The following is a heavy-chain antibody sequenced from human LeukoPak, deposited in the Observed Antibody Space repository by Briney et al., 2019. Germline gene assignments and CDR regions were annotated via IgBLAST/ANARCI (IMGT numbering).Heavy chain of an antibody. D-gene: IGHD3-10*01. Sequence: SVKVSCKASGGTFSSYAISWVRQAPGQGLEWMGRIIPVLGIANYAQKFQGRVTITADKSTSTAYMELSSLRSEDTAVYYCARARGSGSYYGHDYYYYYYMDVWGQGTTVTVSS. V-gene: IGHV1-69*04. CDR3: ARARGSGSYYGHDYYYYYYMDV. CDR1: GGTFSSYA. CDR2: IIPVLGIA. J-gene: IGHJ6*03.